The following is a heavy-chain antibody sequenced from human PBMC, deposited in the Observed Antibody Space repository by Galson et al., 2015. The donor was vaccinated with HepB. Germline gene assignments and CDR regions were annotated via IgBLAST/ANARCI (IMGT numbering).Heavy chain of an antibody. V-gene: IGHV4-59*01. CDR3: ARQSREYSSGWYLGSFNYMDV. D-gene: IGHD6-19*01. J-gene: IGHJ6*03. CDR2: ISDSGNT. Sequence: SETLSLTCTVSGGSINYYYWSWIRQSPGRGLEWIGYISDSGNTTYHPPLKSRVTISLDTSKNQFSLRLNSVTAAYTAVYYCARQSREYSSGWYLGSFNYMDVWGKGSTVTVSS. CDR1: GGSINYYY.